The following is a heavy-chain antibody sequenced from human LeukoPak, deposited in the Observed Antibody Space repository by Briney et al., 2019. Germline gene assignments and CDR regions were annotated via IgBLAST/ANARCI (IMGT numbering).Heavy chain of an antibody. D-gene: IGHD3-10*01. CDR3: AKDRGSGTYYLIPDY. V-gene: IGHV3-30*02. CDR1: GFLFSGFG. Sequence: GGSLRLSCEASGFLFSGFGMHWVRQSPGKGLEWIAFISCDGNKKYYGDSVKGRFTISRDSSKNILYLQMNSLTTEDTAVYYCAKDRGSGTYYLIPDYWGQGTLVIVSS. J-gene: IGHJ4*02. CDR2: ISCDGNKK.